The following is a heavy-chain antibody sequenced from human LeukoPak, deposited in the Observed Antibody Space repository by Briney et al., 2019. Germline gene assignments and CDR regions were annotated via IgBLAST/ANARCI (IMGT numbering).Heavy chain of an antibody. J-gene: IGHJ3*02. CDR3: ARGHLLNGWFKYDAFEI. CDR2: IYTSGNT. D-gene: IGHD6-19*01. CDR1: GGSINRSC. Sequence: SETLSLTCTVSGGSINRSCYSWIRQPAGKGLEWIGRIYTSGNTDYNPSLKSRVTLSVDTSKNQFSLKLTSVTAADTAVYYCARGHLLNGWFKYDAFEIWGQGTMVTVSS. V-gene: IGHV4-4*07.